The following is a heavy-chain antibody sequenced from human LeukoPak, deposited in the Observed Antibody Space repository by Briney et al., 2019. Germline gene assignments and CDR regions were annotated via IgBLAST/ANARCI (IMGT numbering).Heavy chain of an antibody. V-gene: IGHV4-4*09. J-gene: IGHJ3*02. Sequence: SETLSLTCTVSGGSISGYYWSWIRQPPGEGLEWFGYISASGTTNYNPSLKSRVTMSVDTSENQFSLKLSSVTAADTAVYYCARLPNDAFDIWGQGTMVTVSS. CDR1: GGSISGYY. CDR3: ARLPNDAFDI. CDR2: ISASGTT.